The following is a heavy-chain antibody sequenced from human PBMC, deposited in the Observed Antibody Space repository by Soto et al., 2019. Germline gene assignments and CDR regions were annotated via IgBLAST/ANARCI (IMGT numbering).Heavy chain of an antibody. CDR3: ARHPRQQLIGWFDP. D-gene: IGHD6-13*01. Sequence: QLQLQESGPGLVKPSETLSLTCTVSGGSISSSSYYWGWIRQPPGKGLEWIGSIYYSGSTYYNPSLKTRVTISVDTSKNQFSLKPSSVTAADTAVYYCARHPRQQLIGWFDPWGQGTLVTVSS. J-gene: IGHJ5*02. V-gene: IGHV4-39*01. CDR2: IYYSGST. CDR1: GGSISSSSYY.